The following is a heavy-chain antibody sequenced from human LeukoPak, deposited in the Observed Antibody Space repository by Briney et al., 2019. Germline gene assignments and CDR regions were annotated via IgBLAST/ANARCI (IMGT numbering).Heavy chain of an antibody. J-gene: IGHJ3*02. D-gene: IGHD2-2*01. CDR1: GGSISSGDYY. CDR2: IYYSGST. V-gene: IGHV4-30-4*08. CDR3: ARAGGSTXXDAFDI. Sequence: PSQTLSLTCTVSGGSISSGDYYWSWIRQPPGEGLEWIGYIYYSGSTYYNPSLKSRVTISVDTSKNQFSLKLSSVTAADTAVCYCARAGGSTXXDAFDIWGXGTMXXVS.